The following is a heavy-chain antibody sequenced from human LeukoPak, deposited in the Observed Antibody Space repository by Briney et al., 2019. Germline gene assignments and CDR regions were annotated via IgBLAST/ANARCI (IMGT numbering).Heavy chain of an antibody. CDR1: GYTFTSYG. CDR2: ISAYNGNT. D-gene: IGHD4-23*01. CDR3: ARDATVVTPGSPEDSAFDI. V-gene: IGHV1-18*01. J-gene: IGHJ3*02. Sequence: ASGKVSCKASGYTFTSYGISWVRQAPGQGLEWMGWISAYNGNTNYAQKLQGRVTMTTDTSMSTAYMELRSLRSDDTAVYYCARDATVVTPGSPEDSAFDIWGQGTMVTVSS.